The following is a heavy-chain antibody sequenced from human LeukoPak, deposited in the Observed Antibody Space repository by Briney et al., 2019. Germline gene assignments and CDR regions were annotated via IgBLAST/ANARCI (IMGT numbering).Heavy chain of an antibody. D-gene: IGHD6-19*01. V-gene: IGHV3-23*01. CDR2: ISGSGGST. Sequence: GGSLRLSCAASGFTFRTYAMSWVRQAPGKGLEWVSAISGSGGSTYYADSVKGRFTISRDNSKNTLYLQMNSLRAEDTAVYYCAKRTGWYPSGYYYYGMDVWGQGTTVTVSS. CDR3: AKRTGWYPSGYYYYGMDV. CDR1: GFTFRTYA. J-gene: IGHJ6*02.